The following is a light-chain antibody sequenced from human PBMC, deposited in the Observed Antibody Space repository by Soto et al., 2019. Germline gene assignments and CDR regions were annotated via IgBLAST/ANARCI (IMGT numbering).Light chain of an antibody. J-gene: IGKJ3*01. Sequence: DIQMTQSPSSLSASVGDRVTITCRASQSISIYLNWYQQKPGKAPKLLIYAASSLQSGVPSRFSADGSGTDCTLTISSLLPEDLATYYGQQSSSTPRFSFGPGTKVDIK. V-gene: IGKV1-39*01. CDR1: QSISIY. CDR3: QQSSSTPRFS. CDR2: AAS.